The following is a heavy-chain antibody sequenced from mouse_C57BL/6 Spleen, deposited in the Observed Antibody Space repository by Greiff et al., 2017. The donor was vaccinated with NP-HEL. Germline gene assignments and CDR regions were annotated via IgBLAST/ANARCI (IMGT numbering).Heavy chain of an antibody. D-gene: IGHD2-4*01. CDR2: INPSNGGT. J-gene: IGHJ3*01. V-gene: IGHV1-53*01. CDR1: GYTFTSYW. CDR3: ARSEDYGPLAY. Sequence: QVHVKQPGTELVKPGASVKLSCKASGYTFTSYWMHWVKQRPGQGLEWIGNINPSNGGTNYNEQFKSKATLTVDKSSSTAYMQLSSLTSEDSAVYYCARSEDYGPLAYWGQGTLVTVSA.